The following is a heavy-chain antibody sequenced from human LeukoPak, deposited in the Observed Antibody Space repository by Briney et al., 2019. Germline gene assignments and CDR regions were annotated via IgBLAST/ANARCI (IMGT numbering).Heavy chain of an antibody. J-gene: IGHJ4*02. CDR1: GFTFSSYW. D-gene: IGHD5-12*01. V-gene: IGHV3-74*01. CDR3: ARDGGYSGYDADC. CDR2: INSDGSST. Sequence: PGGSLRLSCAASGFTFSSYWMDWVRQAPGKGLVWVSRINSDGSSTSYADSVKGRFTISRDNAKNTLYLQMNSLRAEDTAVYYCARDGGYSGYDADCWGQGTLVTVSS.